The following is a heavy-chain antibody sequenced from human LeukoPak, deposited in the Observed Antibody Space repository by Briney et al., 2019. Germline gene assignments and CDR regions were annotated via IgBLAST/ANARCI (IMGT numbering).Heavy chain of an antibody. CDR1: GFVFSDHY. J-gene: IGHJ4*02. V-gene: IGHV3-72*01. CDR3: AGVRRDGYNYDY. Sequence: GGSLRLSCAASGFVFSDHYMDWVRQAPGKGLEWVGRSTNKANSQNTEYAASVKGRFTISRDDSKKSLYLQMSSLKTEDTAVYYCAGVRRDGYNYDYWGQGTLVTVSS. CDR2: STNKANSQNT. D-gene: IGHD5-24*01.